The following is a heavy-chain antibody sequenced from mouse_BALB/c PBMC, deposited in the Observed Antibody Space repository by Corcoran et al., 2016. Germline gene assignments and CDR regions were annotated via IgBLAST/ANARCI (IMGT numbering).Heavy chain of an antibody. J-gene: IGHJ2*01. V-gene: IGHV9-3-1*01. CDR2: INTYTGEP. CDR3: ARRRNYDFAY. D-gene: IGHD2-4*01. Sequence: QIQLVQSGPALKKPGETVKISCKASGYTFTNYGMKWVKQAPGKGLKWMVWINTYTGEPTYADEFKGRFAFSMETSASTAYLQINNLKNEDTATYFCARRRNYDFAYWGQGTTLTVSS. CDR1: GYTFTNYG.